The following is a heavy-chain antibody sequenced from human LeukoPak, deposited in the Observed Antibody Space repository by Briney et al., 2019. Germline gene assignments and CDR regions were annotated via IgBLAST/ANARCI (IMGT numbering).Heavy chain of an antibody. D-gene: IGHD1-26*01. J-gene: IGHJ4*02. CDR2: ISGRGDYM. Sequence: PGGSLRLSCAGSGFTPSNTMNWVRQAPGKGLEWVASISGRGDYMYYADSVKGRFTISRDNAKNSLFLQMNSLRADDTAVYYCARRSGSYDYWGQGTLVIVSS. V-gene: IGHV3-21*01. CDR3: ARRSGSYDY. CDR1: GFTPSNT.